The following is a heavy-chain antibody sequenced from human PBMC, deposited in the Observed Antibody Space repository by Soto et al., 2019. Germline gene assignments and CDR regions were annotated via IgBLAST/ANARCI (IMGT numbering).Heavy chain of an antibody. D-gene: IGHD2-15*01. J-gene: IGHJ1*01. Sequence: QLQLQESGPGLVKPSETLSLTCTVSGGSISSSSYYWGWIRQPPGKVLEWIGSIYYSGSTYYNPSLKSRVAISVDTSKNQFSLKLSSVTAADTAVYYCARLDIVVVVAATRGYFQHWGQGTLVTVSS. CDR3: ARLDIVVVVAATRGYFQH. V-gene: IGHV4-39*01. CDR1: GGSISSSSYY. CDR2: IYYSGST.